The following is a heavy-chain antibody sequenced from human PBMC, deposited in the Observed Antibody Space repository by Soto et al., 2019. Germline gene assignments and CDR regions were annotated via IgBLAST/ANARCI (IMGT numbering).Heavy chain of an antibody. CDR2: IIPIFGTA. Sequence: SVKVSCKASGGTFSSYAISWVRQAPGQGLEWMGGIIPIFGTANYAQKFQGRVTITADESTSTAYMELSSLRSEDTAVYYCARGGRGVVVVPAAPDHGMDVWGQGTTVTVSS. V-gene: IGHV1-69*13. J-gene: IGHJ6*02. D-gene: IGHD2-2*01. CDR3: ARGGRGVVVVPAAPDHGMDV. CDR1: GGTFSSYA.